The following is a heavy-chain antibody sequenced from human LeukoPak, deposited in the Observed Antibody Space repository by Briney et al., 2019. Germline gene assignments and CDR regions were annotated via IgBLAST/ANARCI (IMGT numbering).Heavy chain of an antibody. J-gene: IGHJ6*02. V-gene: IGHV4-59*12. Sequence: NPSETLSLTCTVSGGSISSYYWSWIRQPPGKGLEWIGYIYYSGSTNYNPSLKSRVTISVDTSKNQFSLKLSSVTAADTAVYYCARWGCRIQLPPGSGYYYYYGMDVWGQGTTVTVSS. CDR1: GGSISSYY. CDR3: ARWGCRIQLPPGSGYYYYYGMDV. CDR2: IYYSGST. D-gene: IGHD5-18*01.